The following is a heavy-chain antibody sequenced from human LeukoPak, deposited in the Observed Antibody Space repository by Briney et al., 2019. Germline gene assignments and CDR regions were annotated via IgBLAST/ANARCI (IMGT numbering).Heavy chain of an antibody. CDR2: IYYSGST. CDR3: ARGGYYDSSGYDYGMDV. D-gene: IGHD3-22*01. V-gene: IGHV4-59*01. Sequence: PSETLSLTCTVSGGSISSYYWGWIRQPPGKGLEWIGYIYYSGSTNYNPSLKSRVTISVDTSKNQFSLKLSSVTAADTAVYYCARGGYYDSSGYDYGMDVWGQGTTVTVSS. CDR1: GGSISSYY. J-gene: IGHJ6*02.